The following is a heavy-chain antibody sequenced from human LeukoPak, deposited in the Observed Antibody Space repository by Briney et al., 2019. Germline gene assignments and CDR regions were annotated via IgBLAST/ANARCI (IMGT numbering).Heavy chain of an antibody. CDR1: GDSVSSNSVV. CDR2: TYYRSKWYN. V-gene: IGHV6-1*01. Sequence: SQTLSLTCAISGDSVSSNSVVWNWIRQSPSSGLEWLGRTYYRSKWYNDHAVSVKSRITINPDTSKNQFSLQLNSVTPEDTAVYYCARARDRGLFDYWGQGTLVTVSS. J-gene: IGHJ4*02. CDR3: ARARDRGLFDY. D-gene: IGHD2-15*01.